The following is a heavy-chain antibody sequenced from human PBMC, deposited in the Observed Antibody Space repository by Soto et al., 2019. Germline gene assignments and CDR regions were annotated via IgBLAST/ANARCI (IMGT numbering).Heavy chain of an antibody. V-gene: IGHV1-18*01. D-gene: IGHD2-2*01. CDR3: ARDYPKDIVVVTAARSDWFDP. CDR2: ISAYNGNT. CDR1: GYTFTSYG. Sequence: ASVKVSCKASGYTFTSYGISWVRQAPGQGLEWMGWISAYNGNTNYAQKLQGRVTMTTDTSTSTAYMELRSLRSDDTAVYYCARDYPKDIVVVTAARSDWFDPWGQGTLVTVSS. J-gene: IGHJ5*02.